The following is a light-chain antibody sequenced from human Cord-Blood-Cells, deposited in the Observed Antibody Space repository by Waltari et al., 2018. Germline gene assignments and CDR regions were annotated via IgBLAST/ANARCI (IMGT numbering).Light chain of an antibody. CDR3: KQYNSYSLT. CDR1: QSISSW. CDR2: KAS. J-gene: IGKJ4*01. Sequence: DIQMTQSPSTLSASVGDRVTITCRASQSISSWLAWYQQKPGKAPKLLFYKASSLESGVPSRFSGNGAGTEFSLTISSLQPDDFATYYCKQYNSYSLTFGGGTKVEIK. V-gene: IGKV1-5*03.